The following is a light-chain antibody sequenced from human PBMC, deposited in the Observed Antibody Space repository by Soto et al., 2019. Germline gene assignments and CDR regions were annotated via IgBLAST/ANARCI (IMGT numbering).Light chain of an antibody. J-gene: IGKJ1*01. CDR2: GVS. CDR3: QQYSSSSWT. Sequence: EIVLTQSPGTLSLSPGERATLSCRASQSVSTSYLNWYQHKPGQGPRLLIYGVSNRATGIPDRFSGSGSGTDFTLTISRLEPEDFAVYYCQQYSSSSWTFGQGTKVEVK. V-gene: IGKV3-20*01. CDR1: QSVSTSY.